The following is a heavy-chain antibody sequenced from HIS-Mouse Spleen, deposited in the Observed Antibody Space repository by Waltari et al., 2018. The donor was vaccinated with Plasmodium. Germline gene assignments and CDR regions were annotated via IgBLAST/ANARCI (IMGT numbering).Heavy chain of an antibody. CDR1: GGSISSSSYY. CDR2: IYYSGST. V-gene: IGHV4-39*01. Sequence: QLQLQESGPGLVKPSETLSLTCTVSGGSISSSSYYWCWIRQPPGKGLEWIGSIYYSGSTYYNPSLKSRVTISVDTSKNQFSLKLSSVTAADTAVYYCARQLAYYDFWSGYSRGYYFDYWGQGTLVTVSS. D-gene: IGHD3-3*01. CDR3: ARQLAYYDFWSGYSRGYYFDY. J-gene: IGHJ4*02.